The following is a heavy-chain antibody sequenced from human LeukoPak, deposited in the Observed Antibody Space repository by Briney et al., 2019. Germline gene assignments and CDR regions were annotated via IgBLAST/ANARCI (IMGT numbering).Heavy chain of an antibody. Sequence: GGSLRLSCEVSGLTFSSYTMNWVRQAPGKGLEWVAVISYDGSNKYYADSVKGRFTISRDNSKSTLYLQMNSLRAEDTAVYYCAKEKGSYYDSSGYFLFDYWGQGTLVTVSS. D-gene: IGHD3-22*01. CDR1: GLTFSSYT. V-gene: IGHV3-30-3*01. CDR2: ISYDGSNK. CDR3: AKEKGSYYDSSGYFLFDY. J-gene: IGHJ4*02.